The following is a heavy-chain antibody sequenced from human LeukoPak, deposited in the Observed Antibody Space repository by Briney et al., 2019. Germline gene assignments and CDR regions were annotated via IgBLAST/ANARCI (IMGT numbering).Heavy chain of an antibody. CDR2: IYTSGST. CDR1: GGSISSYY. V-gene: IGHV4-4*09. CDR3: ARVQLLWFGELLYYYYGMDV. D-gene: IGHD3-10*01. Sequence: SETLSLTCTVSGGSISSYYWSWIRQPPGKGLEWIGYIYTSGSTNYNPSLKSRVTISVDTSKNQFSLKLSSVTAADTAVYYCARVQLLWFGELLYYYYGMDVWGQGTTVTVSS. J-gene: IGHJ6*02.